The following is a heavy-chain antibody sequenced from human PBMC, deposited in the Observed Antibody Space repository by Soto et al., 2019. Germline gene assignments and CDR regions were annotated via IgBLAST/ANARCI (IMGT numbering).Heavy chain of an antibody. J-gene: IGHJ4*02. CDR3: ARSWNEYFDY. D-gene: IGHD1-1*01. Sequence: EVHLVESGGGLVQPGGSLRLSCEASGFTFSNYEMNWVRQAPGKGLEWVSYIPSSGGTIYYADSVKGRFTISRDNAKKSLYLQMNSLRAEDTATYYCARSWNEYFDYWGQGALVTVSS. V-gene: IGHV3-48*03. CDR1: GFTFSNYE. CDR2: IPSSGGTI.